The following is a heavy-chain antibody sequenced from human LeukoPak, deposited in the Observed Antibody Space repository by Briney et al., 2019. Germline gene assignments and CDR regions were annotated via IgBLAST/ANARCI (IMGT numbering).Heavy chain of an antibody. Sequence: ASVKVSCKASGYTFTGYYMHWVRQAPGQGLEWMGWINPNSGGTNYAQKFQGWVTMTRDTSISTAYMELSRLRFDDTAVYYCARGGSSWYVMSDYWGQGTLVTVSS. J-gene: IGHJ4*02. CDR3: ARGGSSWYVMSDY. CDR2: INPNSGGT. D-gene: IGHD6-13*01. V-gene: IGHV1-2*04. CDR1: GYTFTGYY.